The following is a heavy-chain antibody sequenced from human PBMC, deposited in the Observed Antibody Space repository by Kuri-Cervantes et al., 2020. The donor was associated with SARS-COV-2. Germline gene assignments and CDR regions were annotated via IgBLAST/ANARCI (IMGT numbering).Heavy chain of an antibody. CDR1: GYTFTSYY. J-gene: IGHJ3*02. CDR2: INPSGGST. CDR3: ARIVGNDAFDI. V-gene: IGHV1-46*01. Sequence: ASVKVSCKASGYTFTSYYMHWVRQAPGQGLEWMGIINPSGGSTSYAQKFQGRVTMTRDTSKNQFSLKLSSVTAADTAVYYCARIVGNDAFDIWGQGTMVTVSS. D-gene: IGHD2-21*01.